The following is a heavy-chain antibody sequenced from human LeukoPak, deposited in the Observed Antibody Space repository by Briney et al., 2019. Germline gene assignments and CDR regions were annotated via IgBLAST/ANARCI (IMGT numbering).Heavy chain of an antibody. CDR1: GYTFTSYY. V-gene: IGHV1-46*01. Sequence: ASVKVSCKASGYTFTSYYMHWVRQAPGQGLEWMGIINPSGGSRSYAQKFQGRVTMTRDTSTSTVYMELSSLRSEDTAVYYCARDLSTSRDGYNSLAFDIWGQGTMVTVSP. J-gene: IGHJ3*02. D-gene: IGHD5-24*01. CDR3: ARDLSTSRDGYNSLAFDI. CDR2: INPSGGSR.